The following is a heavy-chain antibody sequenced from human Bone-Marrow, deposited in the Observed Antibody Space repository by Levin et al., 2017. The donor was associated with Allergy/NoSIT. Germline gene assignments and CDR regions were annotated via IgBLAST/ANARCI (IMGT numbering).Heavy chain of an antibody. Sequence: GGSLRLSCEASGFTFNTYSMNWVRQAPAKGLEWVSSIDPTGTAMFYADSVKGRFAISRDNAKNSLYLQLNSLRAEDTAVYFCAGEYLSAGGFDYWGQGTVVTVAS. CDR3: AGEYLSAGGFDY. D-gene: IGHD2-2*01. CDR1: GFTFNTYS. V-gene: IGHV3-21*06. J-gene: IGHJ4*02. CDR2: IDPTGTAM.